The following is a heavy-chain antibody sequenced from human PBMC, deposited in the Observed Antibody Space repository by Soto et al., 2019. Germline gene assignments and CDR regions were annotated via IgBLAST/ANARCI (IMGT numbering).Heavy chain of an antibody. CDR2: ISAYNGNT. CDR1: GYTFASYG. Sequence: GASVKVSCKASGYTFASYGISWVRQAPGQGLEWMGWISAYNGNTNYAQKLRGRVTMTTDTSTSTAYMELRSLRSDDTTVYYCARDAAVGLFDYWGQGTLVTVSS. CDR3: ARDAAVGLFDY. J-gene: IGHJ4*02. V-gene: IGHV1-18*01. D-gene: IGHD1-26*01.